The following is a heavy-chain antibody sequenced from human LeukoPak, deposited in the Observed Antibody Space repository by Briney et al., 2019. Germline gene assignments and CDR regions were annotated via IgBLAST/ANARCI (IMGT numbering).Heavy chain of an antibody. J-gene: IGHJ3*02. V-gene: IGHV4-34*01. CDR1: GGSFSGYY. D-gene: IGHD3-16*01. CDR3: ARHRGSKRDDAFDI. Sequence: PSETLSLTCAVYGGSFSGYYWSWIRQPPGKGLEWIGEINHSGSTNYNPSLKSRVTISVDTSKNQFSLKLSSVTAADTAVYYCARHRGSKRDDAFDIWGQGTMVTVSS. CDR2: INHSGST.